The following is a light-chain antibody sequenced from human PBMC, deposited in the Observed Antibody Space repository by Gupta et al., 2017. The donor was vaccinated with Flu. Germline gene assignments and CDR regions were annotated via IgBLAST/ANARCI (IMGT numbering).Light chain of an antibody. J-gene: IGKJ5*01. Sequence: AIRMTQSPSSFSASTGDRVTITCRASQGISSYLAWYQQKPGKAPKLLIYAASTLQSGVPSRFSGSGSGTDSTLTISCLQSEDFATYYCQQYYSSSITFGHGTRLEFK. V-gene: IGKV1-8*01. CDR2: AAS. CDR3: QQYYSSSIT. CDR1: QGISSY.